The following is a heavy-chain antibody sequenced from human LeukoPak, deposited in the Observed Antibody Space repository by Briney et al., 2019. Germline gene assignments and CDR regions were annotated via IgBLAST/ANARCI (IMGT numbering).Heavy chain of an antibody. CDR1: GFTFSNAW. CDR3: TTVEWEPISGAFDI. V-gene: IGHV3-15*01. J-gene: IGHJ3*02. Sequence: GGSLRLSCAAFGFTFSNAWMNWVRQAPGKGLEWVGRIKSKTDGGATDYAAPVKGRFTISRDDSKNTLYLQMNSLKTEDTAVYYCTTVEWEPISGAFDIWGQGTMVTVSS. D-gene: IGHD1-26*01. CDR2: IKSKTDGGAT.